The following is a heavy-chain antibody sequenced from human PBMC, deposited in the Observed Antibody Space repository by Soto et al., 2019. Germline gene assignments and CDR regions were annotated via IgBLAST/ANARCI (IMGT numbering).Heavy chain of an antibody. CDR3: TRRTSGYFGY. J-gene: IGHJ4*02. CDR2: ILSDYNT. Sequence: EVQLLESGGGLVQPGGSLTLSCAASGFTFSDYTMSWVRQAPGKVLDCISVILSDYNTYYAGSVRGRFTISRDNSKNTLYLEMNSLRAEDTAVYYCTRRTSGYFGYWGQGALVTVSS. CDR1: GFTFSDYT. V-gene: IGHV3-23*03. D-gene: IGHD6-19*01.